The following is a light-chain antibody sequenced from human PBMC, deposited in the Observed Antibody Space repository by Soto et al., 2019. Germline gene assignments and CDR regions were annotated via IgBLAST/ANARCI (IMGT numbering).Light chain of an antibody. CDR1: SGSVSTSYY. CDR3: VLYMGSGISV. J-gene: IGLJ3*02. CDR2: NTN. V-gene: IGLV8-61*01. Sequence: QTVVTQEPSFSVSPGGTVTLTCGLSSGSVSTSYYPSWYQQTPGQAPRTLIYNTNTRSSGVPGRFSGSILGNKAALTIAGAQADDESYYYCVLYMGSGISVFGGGTELTVL.